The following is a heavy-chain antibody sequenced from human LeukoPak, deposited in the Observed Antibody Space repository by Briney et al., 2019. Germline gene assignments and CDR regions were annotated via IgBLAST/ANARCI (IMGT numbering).Heavy chain of an antibody. D-gene: IGHD1-26*01. V-gene: IGHV1-2*02. Sequence: VASVKVSCKASGYTFTSYYLHWVRQAPGQGLEWMGWISTNSDIRTYAQTLQGRFTMTTDTATTTAYMELNNLTFDDTAVYYCARDWDAMNNCFDPWGQGTPVTVSS. CDR3: ARDWDAMNNCFDP. CDR2: ISTNSDIR. CDR1: GYTFTSYY. J-gene: IGHJ5*02.